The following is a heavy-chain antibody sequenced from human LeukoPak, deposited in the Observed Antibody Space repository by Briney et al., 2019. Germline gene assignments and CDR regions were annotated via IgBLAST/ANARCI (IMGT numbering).Heavy chain of an antibody. V-gene: IGHV4-59*01. CDR1: GGSISSYY. Sequence: SETLSLTCTVSGGSISSYYWSWIRQPPGKGLEWIGYIYDSGSTNYNPSLKSRVTISVDTSKNQFSLKLSSVTAADTAVYYCARLAAAGYYYYYMDVWGKGTTVTISS. D-gene: IGHD6-13*01. CDR3: ARLAAAGYYYYYMDV. J-gene: IGHJ6*03. CDR2: IYDSGST.